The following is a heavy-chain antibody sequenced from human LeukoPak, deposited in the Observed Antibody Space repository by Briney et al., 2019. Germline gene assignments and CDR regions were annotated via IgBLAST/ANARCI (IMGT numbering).Heavy chain of an antibody. Sequence: SETLSLTCTVSGGSISSYYWSWIRQPPGRGLEGIGYIYYSGSTNYNPSLKSRVTISVDTSKNQFSLKLSSVTAADTAVYYCARQPDIVALQDYYGMDVWGQGTTVTVSS. CDR3: ARQPDIVALQDYYGMDV. CDR2: IYYSGST. V-gene: IGHV4-59*08. J-gene: IGHJ6*02. D-gene: IGHD2-15*01. CDR1: GGSISSYY.